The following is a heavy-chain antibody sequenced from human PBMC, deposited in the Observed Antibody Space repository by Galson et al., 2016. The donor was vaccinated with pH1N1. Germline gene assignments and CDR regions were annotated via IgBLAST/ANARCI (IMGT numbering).Heavy chain of an antibody. CDR3: AKGDAFWSGYYNY. CDR2: ISWNSGSI. D-gene: IGHD3-3*01. V-gene: IGHV3-9*01. Sequence: SLRLSCAASGFTFDDYAMHWVRQAPGKGLEWVSGISWNSGSIGYADSVKGRFTISRDNAKNSLYLQMNSLRAEDTALYYCAKGDAFWSGYYNYWGQGTLVTVSS. J-gene: IGHJ4*02. CDR1: GFTFDDYA.